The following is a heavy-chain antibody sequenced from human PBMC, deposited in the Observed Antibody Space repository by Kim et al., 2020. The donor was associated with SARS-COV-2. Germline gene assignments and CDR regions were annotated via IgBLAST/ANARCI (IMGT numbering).Heavy chain of an antibody. D-gene: IGHD6-13*01. CDR1: GFTFSSYE. CDR2: ISSSGSTI. V-gene: IGHV3-48*03. J-gene: IGHJ6*02. Sequence: GGSLRLSCAASGFTFSSYEMNWVRQAPGKGLEWVSYISSSGSTIYYADSVKGRFTISRDNAKNSLYLQMNSLRAEDTAVYYCATGYSSSWSDYYYYYGMDVWGQGTTVTVSS. CDR3: ATGYSSSWSDYYYYYGMDV.